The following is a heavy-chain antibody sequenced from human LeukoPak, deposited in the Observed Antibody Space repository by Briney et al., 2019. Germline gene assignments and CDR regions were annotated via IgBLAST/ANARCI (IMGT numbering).Heavy chain of an antibody. D-gene: IGHD5-18*01. CDR1: GGSISSSNW. CDR3: ARFGYSYGSGFDY. V-gene: IGHV4-4*02. CDR2: IYHSGST. Sequence: PSETLSLTCAVSGGSISSSNWWSWVRQPPGKGLEWIGEIYHSGSTNYNPSLKSRVTISVDKSKNQFSLKLSSVTAADTAVYYCARFGYSYGSGFDYWGQGTLATVSS. J-gene: IGHJ4*02.